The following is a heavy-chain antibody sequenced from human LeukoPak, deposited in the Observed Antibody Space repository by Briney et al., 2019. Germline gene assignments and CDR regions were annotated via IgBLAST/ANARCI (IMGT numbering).Heavy chain of an antibody. CDR2: ISSSSSTI. CDR1: GFTFSSYS. J-gene: IGHJ4*02. Sequence: GGSLRLSCAASGFTFSSYSMNWVRQAPGKGLEWVSSISSSSSTIYYADSVKGRFTISRDNAKNSLYLQMNSLRAEDTAVYYCARAPDPRTYYYDSSGYYSPDFDYWGQGTLVTVSS. D-gene: IGHD3-22*01. V-gene: IGHV3-48*01. CDR3: ARAPDPRTYYYDSSGYYSPDFDY.